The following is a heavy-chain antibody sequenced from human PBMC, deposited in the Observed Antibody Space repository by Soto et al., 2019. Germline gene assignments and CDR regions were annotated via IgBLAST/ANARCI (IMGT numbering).Heavy chain of an antibody. CDR3: ARDYRNADTSNWIDP. CDR1: GYTFTSYG. CDR2: ISAYNGNT. Sequence: QVQLVQSGAEVKKPGASVKVSCKASGYTFTSYGISWVRQAPGQGLEWMGWISAYNGNTNYAQKLQGRVTMTTDTSTSTAYMEQRSLRSDDTAVYYCARDYRNADTSNWIDPWGQGTLVTVSS. V-gene: IGHV1-18*01. J-gene: IGHJ5*02. D-gene: IGHD4-4*01.